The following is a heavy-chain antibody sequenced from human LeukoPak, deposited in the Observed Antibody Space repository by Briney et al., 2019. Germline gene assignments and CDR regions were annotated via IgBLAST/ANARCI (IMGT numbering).Heavy chain of an antibody. CDR1: GFTVSSNY. CDR3: ARDPYSGNYGNYYYYYMDV. J-gene: IGHJ6*03. D-gene: IGHD1-26*01. Sequence: GGSLRLSCAASGFTVSSNYMSWVRQAPGKGLEWVSVIYSGGSTYYADSVKGRFTISRDNSKNTLYLQMNSLGPEDTAVYYCARDPYSGNYGNYYYYYMDVWGKGTTVTISS. CDR2: IYSGGST. V-gene: IGHV3-53*01.